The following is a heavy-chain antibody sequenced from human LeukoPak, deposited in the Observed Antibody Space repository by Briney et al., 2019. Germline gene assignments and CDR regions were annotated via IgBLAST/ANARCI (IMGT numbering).Heavy chain of an antibody. D-gene: IGHD6-13*01. V-gene: IGHV3-48*03. CDR2: ISSSGSTI. Sequence: GGSLRLSCAASGFTFSSYAMSWVRQAPGKGLEWVSYISSSGSTIYYADSVKGRFTISRDNAKNSLYLQMNSLRAEDTAVYYCARDRAAAHFDYWGQGTLVTVSS. CDR1: GFTFSSYA. CDR3: ARDRAAAHFDY. J-gene: IGHJ4*02.